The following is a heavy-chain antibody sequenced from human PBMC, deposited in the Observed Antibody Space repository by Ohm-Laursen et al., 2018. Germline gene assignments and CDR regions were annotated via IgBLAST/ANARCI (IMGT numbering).Heavy chain of an antibody. V-gene: IGHV1-18*01. Sequence: ASVKVSCKASGYTFTSYGISWVRQAPGQGLEWMGWISAYNGNTNYAQKLQGRVTMTTDTSTSTAYMELRSLRSDDTAVYYCARGLRYFDWSALYYFDYWGQGTLVTVSS. D-gene: IGHD3-9*01. J-gene: IGHJ4*02. CDR3: ARGLRYFDWSALYYFDY. CDR2: ISAYNGNT. CDR1: GYTFTSYG.